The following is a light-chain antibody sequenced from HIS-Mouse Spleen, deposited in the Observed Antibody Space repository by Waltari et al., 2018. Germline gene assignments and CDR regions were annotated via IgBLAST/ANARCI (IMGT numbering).Light chain of an antibody. CDR2: AES. CDR1: QGISNN. J-gene: IGKJ4*01. CDR3: QQYNSYP. Sequence: DIQLTLFPLLLSASLGDRVTSPWRPGQGISNNLAWFQQKPGKAPKSLIYAESSLQSGVHSKFSGSGSGTDFTLTISSLQPEDFATYYCQQYNSYPFGGGTKVEIK. V-gene: IGKV1-16*02.